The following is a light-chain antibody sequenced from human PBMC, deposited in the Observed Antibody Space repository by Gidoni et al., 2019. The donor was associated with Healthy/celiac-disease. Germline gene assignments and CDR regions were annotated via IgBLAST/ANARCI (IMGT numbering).Light chain of an antibody. V-gene: IGLV2-14*01. Sequence: QSARTQPASVSGSRGQSITISCTGTSSDVGGYNYVSWYQQHPGKAPKLMIYEVSNRPSGVSNRFSGSKSGNTASLTISGLQAEDEADYYCSSYTSSSTLVVFGGGTKLTVL. J-gene: IGLJ2*01. CDR3: SSYTSSSTLVV. CDR1: SSDVGGYNY. CDR2: EVS.